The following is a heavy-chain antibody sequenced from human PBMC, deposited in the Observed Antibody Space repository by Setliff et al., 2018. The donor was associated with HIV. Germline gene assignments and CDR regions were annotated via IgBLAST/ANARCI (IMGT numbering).Heavy chain of an antibody. J-gene: IGHJ3*02. Sequence: ASVKVSCKASGYTFTSYGISWVRQAPGQGLEWMGWISAYNGNTNYAQTLQGRVTTTDTSTSTAYMELRSLRSDDTAVYYCAREYYDFWSGYSDAFHIWGQGTMVTVSS. CDR1: GYTFTSYG. CDR3: AREYYDFWSGYSDAFHI. D-gene: IGHD3-3*01. CDR2: ISAYNGNT. V-gene: IGHV1-18*01.